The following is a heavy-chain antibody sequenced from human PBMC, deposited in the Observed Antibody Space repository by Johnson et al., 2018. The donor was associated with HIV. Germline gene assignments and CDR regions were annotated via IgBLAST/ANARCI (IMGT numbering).Heavy chain of an antibody. CDR1: GFTFSSYA. Sequence: VQLVESGGGVVKPGRSLRLSCAASGFTFSSYAMHWVRQAPGKGLEWVAVIWYDGSNKYYADSVKGRFTSSRDNADNSLSLQMNSLTVDDTAIYYCGRGMAAAIWCQGTMVTVSS. D-gene: IGHD6-13*01. CDR3: GRGMAAAI. CDR2: IWYDGSNK. J-gene: IGHJ3*02. V-gene: IGHV3-33*08.